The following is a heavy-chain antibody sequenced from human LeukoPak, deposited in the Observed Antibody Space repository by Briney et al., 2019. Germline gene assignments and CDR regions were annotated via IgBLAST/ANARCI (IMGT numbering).Heavy chain of an antibody. CDR3: ARGDYGDYGYYYYGMDV. CDR1: GFTFSSYG. V-gene: IGHV3-30*19. Sequence: GGSLRLSCAASGFTFSSYGMHWVRQAPGKGLEWVAVISYDGSNKYYADSVKGRFTISRDNSKNTLYLQMNSLRAEDTAVYYCARGDYGDYGYYYYGMDVWGQGTTVTVSS. D-gene: IGHD4-17*01. CDR2: ISYDGSNK. J-gene: IGHJ6*02.